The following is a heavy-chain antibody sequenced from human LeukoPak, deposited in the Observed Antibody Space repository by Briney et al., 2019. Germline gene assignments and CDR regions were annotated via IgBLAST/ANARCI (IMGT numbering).Heavy chain of an antibody. CDR1: GFTFDDYA. Sequence: SLRLSCAASGFTFDDYAMHWVRQAPGKGLEWVSGISWNSGSIDYADSVKGRFTISRDNAKNSLYLQMNSLRAEDMALYYCAKDRGSSSSGYFDYWGQGTLVTVSS. CDR3: AKDRGSSSSGYFDY. V-gene: IGHV3-9*03. D-gene: IGHD6-6*01. CDR2: ISWNSGSI. J-gene: IGHJ4*02.